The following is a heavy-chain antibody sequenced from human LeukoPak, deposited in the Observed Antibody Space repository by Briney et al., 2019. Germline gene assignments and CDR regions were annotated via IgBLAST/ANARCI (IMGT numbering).Heavy chain of an antibody. D-gene: IGHD3-22*01. CDR3: ARVSSVITTSFDY. CDR2: TYYSGRT. V-gene: IGHV4-59*01. CDR1: GVSMTYYY. Sequence: PSETLSLTCTVSGVSMTYYYWAWIRQPPGKTLEWFGYTYYSGRTDYNPSLKGRVSISVDRSRSSNQFSLTLSTVTAADTAVYYCARVSSVITTSFDYWGQGNLVTVSS. J-gene: IGHJ4*02.